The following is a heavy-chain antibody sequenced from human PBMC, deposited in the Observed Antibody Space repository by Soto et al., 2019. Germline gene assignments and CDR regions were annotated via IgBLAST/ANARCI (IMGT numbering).Heavy chain of an antibody. CDR1: GGSFSGYY. CDR2: INHSGST. D-gene: IGHD6-13*01. V-gene: IGHV4-34*01. Sequence: SETLSLTCAVYGGSFSGYYWSWIRQPPGKGLEWIGEINHSGSTNYNPSLKSRVTISVDTSKNQFSLKLSSVTAADTAVYYCARAMYSSSPFDYWGQGTLVTVSS. CDR3: ARAMYSSSPFDY. J-gene: IGHJ4*02.